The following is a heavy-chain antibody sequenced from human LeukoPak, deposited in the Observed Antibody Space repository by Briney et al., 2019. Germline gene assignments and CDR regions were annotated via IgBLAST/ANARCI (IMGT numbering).Heavy chain of an antibody. CDR1: GYTFTGYY. CDR2: INPNSGGT. CDR3: ARGVYLYYDILTDSDY. J-gene: IGHJ4*02. Sequence: ASVKVSCKASGYTFTGYYMHWVRQAPGQGLEWMGWINPNSGGTNYAQKFQGRVTVTRDTSISTAYMELSRLRSDDTAVYYCARGVYLYYDILTDSDYWGQGTLVTVSS. V-gene: IGHV1-2*02. D-gene: IGHD3-9*01.